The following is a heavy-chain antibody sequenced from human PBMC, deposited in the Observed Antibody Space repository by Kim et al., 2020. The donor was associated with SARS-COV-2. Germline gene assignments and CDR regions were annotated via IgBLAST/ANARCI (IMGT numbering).Heavy chain of an antibody. J-gene: IGHJ3*02. V-gene: IGHV3-13*01. CDR1: GFTFSSYD. Sequence: GGSLRLSCGASGFTFSSYDMHWVRQATGKGLEWVSAIGTAGDTYYPGSVKGRFTISRENAKNSLYLQMNSLRAGDTAVYYCARVEMATDAFDIWGQGTMVTVSS. CDR3: ARVEMATDAFDI. CDR2: IGTAGDT. D-gene: IGHD5-12*01.